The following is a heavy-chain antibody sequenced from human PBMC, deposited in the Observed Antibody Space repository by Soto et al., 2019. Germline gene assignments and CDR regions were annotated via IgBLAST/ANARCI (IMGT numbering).Heavy chain of an antibody. J-gene: IGHJ4*02. D-gene: IGHD3-10*01. CDR3: ARKDYYGSGSYHFDY. V-gene: IGHV1-3*01. CDR2: INAANGDT. Sequence: ASVKVSCKASGHTFTTYPLHWVRQAPGERLEWMGWINAANGDTGYSQKFQGRVTFTRDAPASTVYMELSSLRSEDTAVYYCARKDYYGSGSYHFDYWGQGTLVTVSS. CDR1: GHTFTTYP.